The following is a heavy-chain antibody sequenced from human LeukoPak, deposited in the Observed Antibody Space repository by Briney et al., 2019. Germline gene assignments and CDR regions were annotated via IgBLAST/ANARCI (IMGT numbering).Heavy chain of an antibody. CDR1: GVSISSYY. J-gene: IGHJ5*02. D-gene: IGHD2-21*02. CDR2: IYYSGST. CDR3: ARVVTAISEWFDP. Sequence: PSETLSLTCTVSGVSISSYYWSWIRQPPGKGQEWIGYIYYSGSTNYNPSLKSRVTISVDTSKNQFSLKLSSVTAADTAVYYCARVVTAISEWFDPWGQGTLVTVSS. V-gene: IGHV4-59*01.